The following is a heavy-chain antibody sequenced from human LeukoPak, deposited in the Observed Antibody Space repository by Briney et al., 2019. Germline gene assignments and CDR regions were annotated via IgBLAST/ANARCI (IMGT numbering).Heavy chain of an antibody. CDR2: IYYSGST. CDR1: GGSLSSYY. Sequence: SETLSLTCTVSGGSLSSYYWSWTRQPPGKGLEWIGTIYYSGSTYYNPSLKSRVTISVDTSKNQFSLKLSSVTAADTAVYYCARLWLSYFDCWGQGTLVTVSS. D-gene: IGHD3-9*01. CDR3: ARLWLSYFDC. V-gene: IGHV4-59*04. J-gene: IGHJ4*02.